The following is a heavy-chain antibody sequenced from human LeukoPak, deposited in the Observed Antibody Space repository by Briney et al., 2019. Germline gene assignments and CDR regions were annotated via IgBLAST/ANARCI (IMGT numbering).Heavy chain of an antibody. CDR2: ISSSSSYR. V-gene: IGHV3-21*01. CDR1: GFTVSSHS. J-gene: IGHJ4*02. D-gene: IGHD4-17*01. Sequence: GGSLRLSCAASGFTVSSHSMNWVRLAPGKGLEWVSSISSSSSYRYYADSVRGRFTISRDNAKNSLYLQMNSLRAEDTAVYYCARDRNGEHYFDYWGQGTLVTVSS. CDR3: ARDRNGEHYFDY.